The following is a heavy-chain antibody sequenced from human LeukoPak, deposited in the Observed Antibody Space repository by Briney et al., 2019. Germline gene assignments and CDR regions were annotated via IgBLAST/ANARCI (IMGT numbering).Heavy chain of an antibody. D-gene: IGHD6-19*01. CDR1: GGSISSSY. V-gene: IGHV4-59*01. CDR2: IYYSGST. J-gene: IGHJ1*01. CDR3: ARGVTGGWYGDFQH. Sequence: SETLSLTCTVSGGSISSSYWSWIRQPPGKGLEWIGYIYYSGSTNYSPSLKSRVTLSVDTSKNQFSLKLSSVTAADTAVYYCARGVTGGWYGDFQHWGQGTLVTVSS.